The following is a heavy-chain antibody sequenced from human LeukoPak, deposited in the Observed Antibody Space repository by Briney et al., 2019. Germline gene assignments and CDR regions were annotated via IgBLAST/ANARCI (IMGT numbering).Heavy chain of an antibody. V-gene: IGHV1-46*01. Sequence: ATVKLSCKASGYTFTSYYMHWVRQDPGQGLEWMGIINPSGGSTTYAQKFQGRVTMTRDTSTSTVYMELSSLRPEDTAVYYCARGYGDYAYWGQGTLVTVSS. CDR2: INPSGGST. J-gene: IGHJ4*02. CDR3: ARGYGDYAY. D-gene: IGHD4-17*01. CDR1: GYTFTSYY.